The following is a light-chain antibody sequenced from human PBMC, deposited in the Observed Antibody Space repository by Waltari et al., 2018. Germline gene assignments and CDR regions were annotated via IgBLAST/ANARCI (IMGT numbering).Light chain of an antibody. J-gene: IGKJ4*01. CDR2: DAV. V-gene: IGKV3-11*01. CDR1: QGAGSN. Sequence: EVVLTQSPATLSLTPGETATLSCRATQGAGSNLAWYQQKPGQPPRLLIYDAVIRATGIPARFSGSESGSDFTLTISGLEPEDFAVYYCRLQTNRPPGLTFGGGTKVQIK. CDR3: RLQTNRPPGLT.